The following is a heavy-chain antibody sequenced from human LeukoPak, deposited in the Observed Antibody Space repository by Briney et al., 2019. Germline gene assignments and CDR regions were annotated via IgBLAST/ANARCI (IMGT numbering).Heavy chain of an antibody. CDR2: ISSSGSTI. CDR3: ARDSFDWLLSFHFDY. J-gene: IGHJ4*02. Sequence: GGSLRLSCGASGLTFSTSAMSWVRQAPGKGLEWVSYISSSGSTIYYADSVKGRFTISRDNAKNSLYLQMNSLRAEDTAVYYCARDSFDWLLSFHFDYWGQGTLVAVSS. CDR1: GLTFSTSA. V-gene: IGHV3-48*03. D-gene: IGHD3-9*01.